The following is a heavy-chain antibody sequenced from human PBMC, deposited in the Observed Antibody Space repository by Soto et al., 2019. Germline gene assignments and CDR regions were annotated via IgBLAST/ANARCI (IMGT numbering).Heavy chain of an antibody. J-gene: IGHJ5*02. Sequence: EASVKVSCKASGGTFSSYAISWVRQAPGQGLEWMGGIIPIFGTANYAQKFQGRVTITADESTSTAYMELSSLRSEDTAVYYCARDRPPGFGNKNWFDPWGQGTLVTVSS. D-gene: IGHD3-10*01. V-gene: IGHV1-69*13. CDR2: IIPIFGTA. CDR1: GGTFSSYA. CDR3: ARDRPPGFGNKNWFDP.